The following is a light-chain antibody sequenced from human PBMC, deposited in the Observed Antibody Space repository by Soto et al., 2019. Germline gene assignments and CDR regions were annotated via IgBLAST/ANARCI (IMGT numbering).Light chain of an antibody. CDR2: NAS. CDR3: QHYNNYSWT. J-gene: IGKJ1*01. CDR1: QTTNKY. V-gene: IGKV1-5*03. Sequence: DIQMTQSPSTLSASVGDRVTITCRASQTTNKYVACYQLKPGIPPKLLIYNASTLESGVPSSGSGSGSGPEFTLTVSSLEPDDLASYDCQHYNNYSWTFGQGTKVEIK.